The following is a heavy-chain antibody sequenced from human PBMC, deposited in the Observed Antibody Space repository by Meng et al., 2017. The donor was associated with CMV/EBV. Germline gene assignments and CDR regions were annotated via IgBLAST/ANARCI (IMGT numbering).Heavy chain of an antibody. J-gene: IGHJ4*02. D-gene: IGHD1-14*01. CDR3: ARVTSRVAGAFDY. CDR2: IYYSGST. V-gene: IGHV4-30-4*08. CDR1: GGSISSGDYY. Sequence: QVQLQESGPGLWKPSRTLSFTWTVSGGSISSGDYYWSWIRQPPGKGLEWIGYIYYSGSTYYNPSLKSRVTISVDTSKNQFSLKLSSVTAADTAVYYCARVTSRVAGAFDYWGQGTLVTVSS.